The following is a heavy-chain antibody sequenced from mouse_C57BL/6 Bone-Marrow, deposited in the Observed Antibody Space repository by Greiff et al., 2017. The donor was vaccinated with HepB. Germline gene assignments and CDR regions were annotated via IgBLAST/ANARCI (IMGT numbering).Heavy chain of an antibody. J-gene: IGHJ4*01. D-gene: IGHD1-1*01. V-gene: IGHV7-1*01. CDR3: ARDADTVVAPMDY. Sequence: EVKLMESGGGLVQSGRSLRLSCATSGFTFSDFYMEWVRQAPGKGLEWIAASRNKANDYTTEYSASVKGRFIVSRDTSQSILYLQMNALRAEDTAIYYCARDADTVVAPMDYWGQGTSVTVSS. CDR1: GFTFSDFY. CDR2: SRNKANDYTT.